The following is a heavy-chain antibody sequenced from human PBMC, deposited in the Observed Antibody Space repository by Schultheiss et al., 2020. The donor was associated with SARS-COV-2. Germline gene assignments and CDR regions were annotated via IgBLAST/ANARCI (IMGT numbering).Heavy chain of an antibody. D-gene: IGHD6-19*01. CDR2: ISSSSSYI. V-gene: IGHV3-21*01. Sequence: GGSLRLSCAASGFTFSSYSMNWVRQAPGKGLEWVLSISSSSSYIYYADSVKGRFTISRDNAKNSLYLQMNSLRAEDTAVYYCARDLAIAVAVMDYWGQGTLVTVSS. CDR1: GFTFSSYS. J-gene: IGHJ4*02. CDR3: ARDLAIAVAVMDY.